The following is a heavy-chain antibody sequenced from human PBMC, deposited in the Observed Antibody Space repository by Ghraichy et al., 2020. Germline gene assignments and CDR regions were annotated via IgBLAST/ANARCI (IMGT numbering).Heavy chain of an antibody. CDR2: IKQDGGEK. Sequence: GGSLRLSCVVSGLTFSRCWMSWVRQAPGKGLEWVANIKQDGGEKYYVDSVKGRFTISRDNGKNSLYLQMNSLRAEDTAVYYCATSTTYCPSTSCYLSAFDIWGQGTMVTVSS. CDR3: ATSTTYCPSTSCYLSAFDI. CDR1: GLTFSRCW. D-gene: IGHD2-2*01. J-gene: IGHJ3*02. V-gene: IGHV3-7*01.